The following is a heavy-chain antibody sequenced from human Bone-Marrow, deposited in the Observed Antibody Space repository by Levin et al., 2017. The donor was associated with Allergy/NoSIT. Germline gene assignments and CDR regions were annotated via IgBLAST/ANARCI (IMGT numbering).Heavy chain of an antibody. D-gene: IGHD6-25*01. J-gene: IGHJ4*02. V-gene: IGHV3-23*01. CDR1: GFNFRGYS. Sequence: PGGSLRLSCAASGFNFRGYSLSWVRQAPGKGLEWVSAISAGGDRTYYTDSVKGRFTVSRDNSKNTLYLQMSSLRAEDTAIYYCATRPNSGWPGPYYLDFWGQGTLVTVSS. CDR2: ISAGGDRT. CDR3: ATRPNSGWPGPYYLDF.